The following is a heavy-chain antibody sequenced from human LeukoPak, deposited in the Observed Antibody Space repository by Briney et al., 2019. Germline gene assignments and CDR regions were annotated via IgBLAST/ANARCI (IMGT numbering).Heavy chain of an antibody. CDR1: GFIFSNYY. Sequence: GGSLRLSCAASGFIFSNYYMHWVRQAPGKGLVWVSHINSDGSIINYADSVKGRFTISRDNAKNTLYLQMNSLRAEDTAVYYCARDLFPSTTAYFDYWGQGTLVTVSS. CDR3: ARDLFPSTTAYFDY. CDR2: INSDGSII. D-gene: IGHD4-11*01. V-gene: IGHV3-74*01. J-gene: IGHJ4*02.